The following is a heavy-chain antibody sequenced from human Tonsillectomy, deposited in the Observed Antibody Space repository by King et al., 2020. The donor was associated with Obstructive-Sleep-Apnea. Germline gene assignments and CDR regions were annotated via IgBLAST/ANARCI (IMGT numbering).Heavy chain of an antibody. Sequence: QLQESGPGLVKPSQTLSLTCAVSGGSISSGDYSWSWIRQPPGKGLEWIGYIYYTGSTYYNPSLKSRVTISVDTSKNQFSLKLNSVTAADTAVYYCARVIGWGWGYFDYWGQGTLVTVSS. J-gene: IGHJ4*02. D-gene: IGHD7-27*01. V-gene: IGHV4-30-4*07. CDR3: ARVIGWGWGYFDY. CDR2: IYYTGST. CDR1: GGSISSGDYS.